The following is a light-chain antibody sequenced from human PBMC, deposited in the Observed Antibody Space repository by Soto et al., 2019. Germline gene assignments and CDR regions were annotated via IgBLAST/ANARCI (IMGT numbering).Light chain of an antibody. Sequence: EIVLTQSPGTLSLSPGERATLSCRASQSVSSNYLAWSQQKPGQAPRLLIHGTSNRATDIPDRFSGSGSGTDFTLTITRLEPEDFAVYYCQHYAGSPLFTFGPGTKVDLK. J-gene: IGKJ3*01. CDR2: GTS. CDR3: QHYAGSPLFT. V-gene: IGKV3-20*01. CDR1: QSVSSNY.